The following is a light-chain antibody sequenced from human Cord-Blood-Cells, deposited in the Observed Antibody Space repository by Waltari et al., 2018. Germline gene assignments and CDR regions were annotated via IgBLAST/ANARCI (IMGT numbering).Light chain of an antibody. Sequence: EIVMTQSPATLSVSPGESATLSCRASQSVSSNFAWYQQKPGQAPRLLIYGASTRATGIPARFSGSGSGTEFTLTISSLQSEDFAVYYCQQYNNWPITFGQGTRLEIK. J-gene: IGKJ5*01. CDR2: GAS. V-gene: IGKV3-15*01. CDR3: QQYNNWPIT. CDR1: QSVSSN.